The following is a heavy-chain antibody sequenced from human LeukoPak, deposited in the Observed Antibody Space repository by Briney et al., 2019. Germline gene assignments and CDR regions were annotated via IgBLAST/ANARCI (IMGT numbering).Heavy chain of an antibody. J-gene: IGHJ4*02. Sequence: GGSLRLSCAASGFTFSSYGMHWVRQAPGKGLEWVAVISYDGSNKYYADSVKGRFTISRDNSKNTLYLQMNSLRAEDTAVYYCAKGGIVADYWGQGTLVTVSS. CDR3: AKGGIVADY. CDR2: ISYDGSNK. CDR1: GFTFSSYG. D-gene: IGHD5-12*01. V-gene: IGHV3-30*18.